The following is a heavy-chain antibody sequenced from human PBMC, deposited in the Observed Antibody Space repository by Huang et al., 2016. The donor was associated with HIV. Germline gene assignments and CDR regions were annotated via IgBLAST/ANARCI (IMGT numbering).Heavy chain of an antibody. CDR2: ISAYNGNT. CDR1: GYIFSSLG. V-gene: IGHV1-18*01. Sequence: QVQLVQSGAEVKKPGASVKVSCKGSGYIFSSLGIRWVRQAPGQGLEWMGWISAYNGNTKYAQKFQGRVSMTTDTSTSTVYMELRSLRSDDTAVFYCARPHSGYSSGWLDYWGQGTLVTVSS. D-gene: IGHD6-19*01. J-gene: IGHJ4*02. CDR3: ARPHSGYSSGWLDY.